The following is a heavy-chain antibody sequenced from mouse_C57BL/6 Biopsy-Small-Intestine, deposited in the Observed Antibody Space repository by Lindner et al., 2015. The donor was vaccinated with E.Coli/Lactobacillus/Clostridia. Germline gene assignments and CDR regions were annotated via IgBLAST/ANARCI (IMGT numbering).Heavy chain of an antibody. CDR1: GYAFSSSW. CDR2: IYPGDGDT. J-gene: IGHJ1*01. CDR3: ARSPPYDYEWYFDV. V-gene: IGHV1-82*01. Sequence: VQLQESGPELVKPGASVKISCKASGYAFSSSWMNWVKQRPGKGLEWIGWIYPGDGDTNYNGKFKDKATLTADKSSSTAYMQLSSLTSEDPAVYSCARSPPYDYEWYFDVWGAGTTVTVSS. D-gene: IGHD2-4*01.